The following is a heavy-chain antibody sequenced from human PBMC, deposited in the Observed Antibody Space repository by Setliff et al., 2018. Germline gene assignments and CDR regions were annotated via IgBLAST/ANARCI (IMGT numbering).Heavy chain of an antibody. Sequence: PSETLSLTCTVSGDSISSRRSYWGWFRQPAGKALEWIGQIYTSWSTNYNPSLKSRVTISLDTSKNQFSLSLSSVTAADTAVYYCARMSGFQYMDVWGKRTTVTVSS. V-gene: IGHV4-61*09. J-gene: IGHJ6*03. CDR2: IYTSWST. CDR1: GDSISSRRSY. CDR3: ARMSGFQYMDV. D-gene: IGHD3-3*01.